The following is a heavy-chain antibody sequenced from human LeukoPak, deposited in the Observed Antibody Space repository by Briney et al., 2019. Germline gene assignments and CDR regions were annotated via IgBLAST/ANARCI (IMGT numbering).Heavy chain of an antibody. D-gene: IGHD4-23*01. V-gene: IGHV4-34*01. Sequence: PSETLSLTCAVYGGSFSGYYWSWIRQPPGKGLEWIGEINHSGSTNYNPSLKSRVTISVDTSKNQFSLKLSSVTAADTAVYYCAREVTVANRGDYFDYWGQGTVVTVSS. CDR3: AREVTVANRGDYFDY. CDR1: GGSFSGYY. J-gene: IGHJ4*02. CDR2: INHSGST.